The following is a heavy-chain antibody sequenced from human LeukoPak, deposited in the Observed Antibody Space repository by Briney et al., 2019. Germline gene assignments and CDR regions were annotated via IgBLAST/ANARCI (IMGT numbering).Heavy chain of an antibody. V-gene: IGHV4-4*09. D-gene: IGHD6-6*01. Sequence: SETLSLTCTVSGGSISTYYWSWIRRPPGKGLEWIAYIHASGPTNYKPSLKSRITISVDTSKNQYSLKLSSVTAADTAVYYCARHDAGIAARPFDNWGQGTLVTVSS. CDR1: GGSISTYY. J-gene: IGHJ4*02. CDR2: IHASGPT. CDR3: ARHDAGIAARPFDN.